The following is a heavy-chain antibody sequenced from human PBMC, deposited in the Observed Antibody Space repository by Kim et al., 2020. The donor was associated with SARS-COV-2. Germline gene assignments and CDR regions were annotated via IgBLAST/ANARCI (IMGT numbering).Heavy chain of an antibody. D-gene: IGHD2-2*02. CDR1: GFTFSSYG. Sequence: GGSLRLSCAASGFTFSSYGMNWVRQAPGKGLEWVAVISYVGSNKYYADSVKGRFTISRDNSKNTLYLQMNSLRAEDTAVYYCARGRVPAAIYYYYGMGVCGPRTTLTVSS. CDR3: ARGRVPAAIYYYYGMGV. CDR2: ISYVGSNK. J-gene: IGHJ6*02. V-gene: IGHV3-33*05.